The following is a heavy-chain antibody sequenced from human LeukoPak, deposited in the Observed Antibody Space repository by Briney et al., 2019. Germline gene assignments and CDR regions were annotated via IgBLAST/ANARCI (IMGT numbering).Heavy chain of an antibody. V-gene: IGHV3-11*03. CDR2: PRPSTDYR. D-gene: IGHD3-16*01. CDR3: ARKCVNTRGEVGMDV. CDR1: GFTFSDYY. J-gene: IGHJ6*02. Sequence: GGSLRLSCAASGFTFSDYYMSWIRPAPGKGPKWVAYPRPSTDYRSYAPSVRGRFTISRDNAKNSLSLEMNSLRDEDTAVYYCARKCVNTRGEVGMDVWGQGTTVTVSS.